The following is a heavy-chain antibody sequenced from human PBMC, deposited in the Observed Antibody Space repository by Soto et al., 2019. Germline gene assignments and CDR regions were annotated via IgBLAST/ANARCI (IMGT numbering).Heavy chain of an antibody. Sequence: EVQLVESGGGLVKPGGSLRLSCAASGFTFSDYSMNWVRQAPGKGLEWVSSITSSRSFTYYADSLKGRFTISRDNAKNSLYLQMNSLRDEDTAVYYCARMSTALTQRIVYGTDVWGQGTAVTVSS. D-gene: IGHD5-18*01. CDR3: ARMSTALTQRIVYGTDV. CDR2: ITSSRSFT. J-gene: IGHJ6*02. CDR1: GFTFSDYS. V-gene: IGHV3-21*01.